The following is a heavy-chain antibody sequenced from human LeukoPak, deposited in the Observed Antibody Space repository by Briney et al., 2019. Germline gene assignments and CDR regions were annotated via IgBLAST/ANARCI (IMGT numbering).Heavy chain of an antibody. V-gene: IGHV4-38-2*02. CDR2: MYHSGST. D-gene: IGHD3-3*01. CDR3: ARDGLFWNGYQVDY. J-gene: IGHJ4*02. CDR1: GYSISSAYY. Sequence: PSGTLSLTCSVSGYSISSAYYWGWIRQPPGKGLEWIGTMYHSGSTNYNPSLKSRVTISVDTSKDQFSLKLSSVTAADTAVYYCARDGLFWNGYQVDYWGQGTLVTVSS.